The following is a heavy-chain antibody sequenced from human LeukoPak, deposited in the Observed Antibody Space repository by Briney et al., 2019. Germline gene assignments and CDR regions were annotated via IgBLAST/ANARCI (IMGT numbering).Heavy chain of an antibody. CDR3: AKVGDYDFWSSRFDY. Sequence: SGGSLRLSCAASGFTFSSYAMSWVRQAPGKGLEWVSAISGSGGSTYYADSVKGRFTISRDNSKNTLYLQMNSLRAEDTAVYYCAKVGDYDFWSSRFDYWGQGTLVTVSS. CDR2: ISGSGGST. D-gene: IGHD3-3*01. J-gene: IGHJ4*02. CDR1: GFTFSSYA. V-gene: IGHV3-23*01.